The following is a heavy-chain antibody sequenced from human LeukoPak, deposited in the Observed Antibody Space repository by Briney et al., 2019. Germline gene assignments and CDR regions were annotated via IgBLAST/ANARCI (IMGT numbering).Heavy chain of an antibody. CDR2: IWYDGSNK. J-gene: IGHJ4*02. V-gene: IGHV3-33*01. D-gene: IGHD6-13*01. Sequence: PGGSLRLSCAASGFTFSSYGMHWVRKAPGKGLEWVAVIWYDGSNKYYADSVKGRFTISRDNSKNTLYLQMNSLRAEDTAVYYCARESGYSLDYWGQGTLVTVSS. CDR3: ARESGYSLDY. CDR1: GFTFSSYG.